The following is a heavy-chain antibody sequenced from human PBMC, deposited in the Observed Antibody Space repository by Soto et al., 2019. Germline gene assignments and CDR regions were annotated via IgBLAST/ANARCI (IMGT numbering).Heavy chain of an antibody. J-gene: IGHJ3*02. D-gene: IGHD3-3*01. Sequence: QLHLVQSGAVVKKPGASVTVSCSASGYPVTAYYMHWVRQAPGRGLEWMGGINPATGAAKYTQTFQGRVNMTRDTSTSTVCMELSGLTSEETAAFYCARGGGVGVAGSAAFDMWGQGTLVTVSS. V-gene: IGHV1-2*02. CDR1: GYPVTAYY. CDR2: INPATGAA. CDR3: ARGGGVGVAGSAAFDM.